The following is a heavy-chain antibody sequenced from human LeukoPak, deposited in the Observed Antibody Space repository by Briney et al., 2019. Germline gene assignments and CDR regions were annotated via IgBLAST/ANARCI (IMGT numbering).Heavy chain of an antibody. CDR3: AKDRWLQGYFDY. D-gene: IGHD5-24*01. J-gene: IGHJ4*02. Sequence: GGSLRLSCAASKFTFSNYAMSWVRQAPGKGLEWVSAISGSGDSTYYADSVKGRCTISRDNSKKTVYLQMNSLRTEDTAVYYCAKDRWLQGYFDYWGQGTLVTVSS. CDR1: KFTFSNYA. CDR2: ISGSGDST. V-gene: IGHV3-23*01.